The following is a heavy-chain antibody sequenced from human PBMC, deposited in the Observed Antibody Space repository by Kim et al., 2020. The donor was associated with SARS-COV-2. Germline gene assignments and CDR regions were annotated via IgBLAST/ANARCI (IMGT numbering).Heavy chain of an antibody. J-gene: IGHJ3*02. CDR3: AKVGCGGDCYSRAFDI. D-gene: IGHD2-21*02. CDR1: GLTFDDYA. Sequence: GGSLRLSCAASGLTFDDYAMHWVRQAPGKGLEWVSGISWNSGSIGYADSVKGRFTISRDNAKNSLYLQMNSLRAEDTALYYCAKVGCGGDCYSRAFDIWGQGTMVTVSS. CDR2: ISWNSGSI. V-gene: IGHV3-9*01.